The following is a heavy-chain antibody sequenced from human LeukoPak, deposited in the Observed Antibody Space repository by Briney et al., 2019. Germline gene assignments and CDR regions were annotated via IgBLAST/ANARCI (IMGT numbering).Heavy chain of an antibody. CDR1: GYTFTAYY. Sequence: ASVKVSCKASGYTFTAYYIHWVRQAPGQGLEWMGWINPNSGGTNYAQKFQGRVTVTRDTSISTAYMELSRLRSDDTAVYYYAKGYCSSTSCYYYFDYWGQGTLVTVSS. D-gene: IGHD2-2*01. CDR2: INPNSGGT. J-gene: IGHJ4*02. CDR3: AKGYCSSTSCYYYFDY. V-gene: IGHV1-2*02.